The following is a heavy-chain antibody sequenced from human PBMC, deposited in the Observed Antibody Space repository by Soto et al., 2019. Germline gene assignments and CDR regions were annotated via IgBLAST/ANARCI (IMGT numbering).Heavy chain of an antibody. CDR2: IQQDGSGE. D-gene: IGHD3-10*01. CDR3: ARDRGPPRYLYYGMDV. Sequence: PVGSLRLSWVASGCSFTTHRMSSVRQAQGKGLEWVGNIQQDGSGEDYVGCVKGRFTISRDNANRSLYLQMNSLRAEDTAVYYCARDRGPPRYLYYGMDVWGQGTTVTVSS. V-gene: IGHV3-7*01. CDR1: GCSFTTHR. J-gene: IGHJ6*02.